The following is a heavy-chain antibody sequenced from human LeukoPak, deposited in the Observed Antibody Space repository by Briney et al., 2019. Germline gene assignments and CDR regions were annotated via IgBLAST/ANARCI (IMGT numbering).Heavy chain of an antibody. J-gene: IGHJ4*02. CDR1: GGSISSSDYY. CDR2: IYYSGST. Sequence: SETLSLTCTVSGGSISSSDYYWDWIRQPPGKGLESIGSIYYSGSTYYNPSLQSRVTISLDTSKNQFSLKLSSVTAADTAVYYCARTRYYYNSRSYGAPYYFDYWGQGTLVTVSS. D-gene: IGHD3-10*01. CDR3: ARTRYYYNSRSYGAPYYFDY. V-gene: IGHV4-39*01.